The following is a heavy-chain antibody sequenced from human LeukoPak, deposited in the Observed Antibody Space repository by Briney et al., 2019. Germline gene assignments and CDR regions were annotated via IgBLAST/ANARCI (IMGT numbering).Heavy chain of an antibody. CDR2: ISAYNGNT. D-gene: IGHD6-19*01. Sequence: ASVKVSCKASGYTFTSYGISWVRQAPGQGLEWMGWISAYNGNTNYAQKLQGRVTMTTDTSTSTAYMELRSLRSDDTAVYYCARAPPIAVAGTYHLRGLGYYYMDVWGKGTTVTVSS. J-gene: IGHJ6*03. CDR1: GYTFTSYG. V-gene: IGHV1-18*01. CDR3: ARAPPIAVAGTYHLRGLGYYYMDV.